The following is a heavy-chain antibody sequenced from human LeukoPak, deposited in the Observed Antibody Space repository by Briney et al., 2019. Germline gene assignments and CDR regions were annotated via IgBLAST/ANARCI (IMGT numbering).Heavy chain of an antibody. CDR2: IYPGDSDT. V-gene: IGHV5-51*01. D-gene: IGHD5-24*01. CDR3: ARSWDGTTSGAYFQH. CDR1: GYSFTSYW. J-gene: IGHJ1*01. Sequence: GESLKISCKGSGYSFTSYWIGWLRQMPGKGLEWMGIIYPGDSDTRYSTSFQGQVTISADKSISTAYLQWSSLKASDTAMNYCARSWDGTTSGAYFQHWGQGTLVTASS.